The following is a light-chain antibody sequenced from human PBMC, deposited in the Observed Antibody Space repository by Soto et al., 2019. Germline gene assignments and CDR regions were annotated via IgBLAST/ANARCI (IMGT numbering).Light chain of an antibody. CDR1: QSVSSY. V-gene: IGKV3-11*01. J-gene: IGKJ1*01. Sequence: EIVLTQSPATLSLSPGERATLSCRASQSVSSYLAWYQQKPRQAPRLLIYDASNRAAGIPARFSGSGSGTDFTLTISSPEPEDFAIYYCQQRSNWPPWTFGQGTKVEIK. CDR3: QQRSNWPPWT. CDR2: DAS.